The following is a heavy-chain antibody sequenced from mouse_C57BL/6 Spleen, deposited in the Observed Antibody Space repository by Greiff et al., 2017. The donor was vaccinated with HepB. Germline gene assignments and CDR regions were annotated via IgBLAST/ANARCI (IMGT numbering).Heavy chain of an antibody. CDR3: AREVLLWGNYLYAMDY. Sequence: VQLQESGAELVRPGTSVKLSCKASGYTFTSYWMHWVKQRPGQGLEWIGVIDPSDSYTNYNQKFKGKATLTVDTSSSTAYMQLSSLTSEDSAVYYCAREVLLWGNYLYAMDYWGQGTSVTVSS. J-gene: IGHJ4*01. V-gene: IGHV1-59*01. D-gene: IGHD2-1*01. CDR1: GYTFTSYW. CDR2: IDPSDSYT.